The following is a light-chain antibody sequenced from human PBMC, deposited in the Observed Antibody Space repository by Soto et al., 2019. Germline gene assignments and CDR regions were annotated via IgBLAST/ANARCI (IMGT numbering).Light chain of an antibody. Sequence: EIVLTQSPGTLSLSPGEGATLSCRARQNVDYGYLAWYQQRPGQAPRLLIYGASTRATGIPARFSGSGSETDFTLTISRLETEDFAVYYCQEYGSSPPRTFGQGTKVDI. J-gene: IGKJ1*01. V-gene: IGKV3-20*01. CDR1: QNVDYGY. CDR2: GAS. CDR3: QEYGSSPPRT.